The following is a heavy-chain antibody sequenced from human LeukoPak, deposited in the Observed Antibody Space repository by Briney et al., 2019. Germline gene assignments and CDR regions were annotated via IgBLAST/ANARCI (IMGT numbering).Heavy chain of an antibody. V-gene: IGHV3-21*01. CDR2: ISSSSSYI. Sequence: GGSLRLSCAVSGFTFSTHNMNWVRQAPGKGLEWVSSISSSSSYIYYADSVKGRFTISRDNAKNSLYLQMNSLRAEDTAVYYCARGGEYYYGSGSYLDAFDIWGQGTMVTVSS. CDR3: ARGGEYYYGSGSYLDAFDI. CDR1: GFTFSTHN. D-gene: IGHD3-10*01. J-gene: IGHJ3*02.